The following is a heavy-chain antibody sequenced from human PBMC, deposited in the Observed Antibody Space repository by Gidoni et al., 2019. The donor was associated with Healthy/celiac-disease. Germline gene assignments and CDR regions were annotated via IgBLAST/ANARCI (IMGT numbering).Heavy chain of an antibody. CDR2: IKSKTDGGTT. J-gene: IGHJ5*02. D-gene: IGHD3-16*02. CDR1: GVTFSNAW. V-gene: IGHV3-15*01. CDR3: TTGYYDYVWGSYRPEVGLDP. Sequence: EVQLVESGGGWVKPGGSLRLSCAASGVTFSNAWMSWVRQAPGKGLWWVGRIKSKTDGGTTDYAAPVKGRFTISRDDSKNTLYLQMNSLKTEDTAVYYCTTGYYDYVWGSYRPEVGLDPWGQGTLVTVSS.